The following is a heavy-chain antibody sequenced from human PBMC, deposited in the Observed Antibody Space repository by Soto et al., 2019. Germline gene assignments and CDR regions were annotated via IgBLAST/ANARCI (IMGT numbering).Heavy chain of an antibody. J-gene: IGHJ4*02. CDR3: ARDAYCGADCYSVSVDF. CDR1: GFTFGDYY. V-gene: IGHV3-11*01. Sequence: GGSLRLSCAASGFTFGDYYMSWIRQAPGKGLEWVSYISGTGSTIHYADSVRGRFTMSRDNSKNSLYLQMNTLRAEDTAVYYCARDAYCGADCYSVSVDFWGQGTLVTSPQ. CDR2: ISGTGSTI. D-gene: IGHD2-21*02.